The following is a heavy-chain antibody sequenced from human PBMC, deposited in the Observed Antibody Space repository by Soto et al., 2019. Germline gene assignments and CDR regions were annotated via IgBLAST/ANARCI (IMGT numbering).Heavy chain of an antibody. V-gene: IGHV3-23*01. CDR2: ISGSGGST. J-gene: IGHJ4*02. CDR3: AIPGEAGGSWFDYFDY. D-gene: IGHD6-13*01. CDR1: GFTFSSYA. Sequence: GGSLRLSCAASGFTFSSYAMSWVRQAPGKGLEWVSAISGSGGSTYYAYSVKGRFTISRDNSKNTLYLQMNSLRAEDTAVYYWAIPGEAGGSWFDYFDYWGQGTLVTVSS.